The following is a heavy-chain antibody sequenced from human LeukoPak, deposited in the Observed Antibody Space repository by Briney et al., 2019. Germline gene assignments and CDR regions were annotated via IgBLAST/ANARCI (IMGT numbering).Heavy chain of an antibody. CDR3: ARDQT. V-gene: IGHV3-23*01. CDR1: GFPFSSHG. Sequence: PGGSLRLSCAGSGFPFSSHGMNWVRQAPGKGLEWVSGISPGGPTYYADSVKGRFSISRDDSKNTFYLQMINLRAEDTAVYYCARDQTWGRGTLVTVSS. J-gene: IGHJ5*02. CDR2: ISPGGPT.